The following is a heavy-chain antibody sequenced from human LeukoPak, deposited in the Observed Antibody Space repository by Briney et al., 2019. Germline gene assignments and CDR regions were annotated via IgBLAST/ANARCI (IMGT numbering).Heavy chain of an antibody. CDR2: ISGSGGRT. Sequence: SGGSLRLSCVASGFPFSSYWMTWVRQAPGKGLEWISGISGSGGRTYYADSVKGRYTISRDNSGNTLYLQMNSLRVEDTAIYYCAKAGGSWCLDYWGQGTLVTVSS. CDR3: AKAGGSWCLDY. CDR1: GFPFSSYW. D-gene: IGHD6-13*01. J-gene: IGHJ4*02. V-gene: IGHV3-23*01.